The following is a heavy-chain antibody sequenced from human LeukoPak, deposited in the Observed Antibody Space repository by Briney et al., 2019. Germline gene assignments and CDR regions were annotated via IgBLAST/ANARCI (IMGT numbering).Heavy chain of an antibody. D-gene: IGHD3-10*01. Sequence: GESLKISCMGSGYTFTNYWIGWVRQMPGKGLEWMGIIYPGDSDTRYSPSFQGQVTISADKSITTAYLQWSSLKASDTAMYYCARLSNFGSPFDYWGQETLVTVSS. J-gene: IGHJ4*02. CDR2: IYPGDSDT. CDR3: ARLSNFGSPFDY. CDR1: GYTFTNYW. V-gene: IGHV5-51*01.